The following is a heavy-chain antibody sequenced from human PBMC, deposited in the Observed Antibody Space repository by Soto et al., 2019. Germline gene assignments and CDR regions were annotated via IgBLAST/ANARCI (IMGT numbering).Heavy chain of an antibody. CDR3: AKSPRSDYESPWDY. CDR1: GFTFSSDA. J-gene: IGHJ4*02. CDR2: ISASGDIT. V-gene: IGHV3-23*01. Sequence: GGSLRLSCTATGFTFSSDAVNWVRQTPGKGLEWVSGISASGDITYYADSVKGRLTISRDNSKNTLFLQLNSLRAEDMGVYYCAKSPRSDYESPWDYWGQGTQVTVSS. D-gene: IGHD5-12*01.